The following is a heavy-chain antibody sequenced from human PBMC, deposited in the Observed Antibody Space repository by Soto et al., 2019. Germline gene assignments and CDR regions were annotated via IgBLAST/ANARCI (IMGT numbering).Heavy chain of an antibody. CDR1: GGSFSGYY. D-gene: IGHD1-7*01. Sequence: KASETLSLTCAVYGGSFSGYYWSWIRQPPGKGLEWIGEINHSGSTNYNPSLKSRVTISVDTSKNQFSLKLSSVTAADTAVYYCASSTGTTSVAGWFDPWGQGTLVTVSS. CDR2: INHSGST. J-gene: IGHJ5*02. CDR3: ASSTGTTSVAGWFDP. V-gene: IGHV4-34*01.